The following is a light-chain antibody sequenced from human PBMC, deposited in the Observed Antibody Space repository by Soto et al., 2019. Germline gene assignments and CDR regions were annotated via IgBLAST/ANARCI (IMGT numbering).Light chain of an antibody. CDR1: RSLSSTS. V-gene: IGKV3-20*01. J-gene: IGKJ1*01. CDR2: DAS. Sequence: DIVLTQSPCTLSLSPGERAALSCRASRSLSSTSLAWYQQRPGQAPRLLIYDASSRPTGIPDRFSGSGSGTDFTLTINRLEPDDFAVYYCQQYGSSPRTFGQGTKVEI. CDR3: QQYGSSPRT.